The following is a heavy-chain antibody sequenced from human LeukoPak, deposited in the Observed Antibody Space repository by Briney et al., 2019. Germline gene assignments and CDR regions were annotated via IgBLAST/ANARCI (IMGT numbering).Heavy chain of an antibody. CDR3: ARVPGEYYDILTGGGGWFDP. D-gene: IGHD3-9*01. CDR1: GFTFRSFV. V-gene: IGHV3-30*04. Sequence: GRSLRLSCAASGFTFRSFVMHWVRQAPGKGLEWVSVISYDGSNKYYADSVKGRFTISRDNSRDTLYLQMNSLRSEDTAVYYCARVPGEYYDILTGGGGWFDPWGQGTLVTVSS. CDR2: ISYDGSNK. J-gene: IGHJ5*02.